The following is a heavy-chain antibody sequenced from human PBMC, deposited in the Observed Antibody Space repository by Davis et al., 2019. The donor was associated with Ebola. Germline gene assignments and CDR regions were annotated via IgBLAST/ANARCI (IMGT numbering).Heavy chain of an antibody. CDR3: AKGFTYGYSWFDP. Sequence: SETLSLTCTVSGGYISGYYWSWIRQPPGKGLEWIGYIYDSGSTNYNPSLKSRATISVDTSKNQFSLKLRSVTATDTAFYYCAKGFTYGYSWFDPWGQGTLVTVSS. J-gene: IGHJ5*02. CDR1: GGYISGYY. V-gene: IGHV4-59*01. CDR2: IYDSGST. D-gene: IGHD5-18*01.